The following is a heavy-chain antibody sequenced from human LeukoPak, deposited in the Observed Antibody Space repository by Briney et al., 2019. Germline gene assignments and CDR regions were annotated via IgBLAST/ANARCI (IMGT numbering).Heavy chain of an antibody. CDR1: GYTFTGYY. Sequence: EASVKVSCKASGYTFTGYYMHWVRQAPGQGLEWMGWINPNSGNTGYAQKFQGRVTMTRNTSISTAYMELSSLRSEDTAVYYCARAPTPSVLLWFGELFFDYWGQGTLVTVSS. J-gene: IGHJ4*02. CDR3: ARAPTPSVLLWFGELFFDY. CDR2: INPNSGNT. V-gene: IGHV1-8*02. D-gene: IGHD3-10*01.